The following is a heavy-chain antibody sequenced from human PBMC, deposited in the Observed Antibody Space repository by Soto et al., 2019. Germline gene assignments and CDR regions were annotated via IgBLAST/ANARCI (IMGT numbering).Heavy chain of an antibody. CDR1: GYTVSGYT. V-gene: IGHV1-3*01. D-gene: IGHD3-10*01. Sequence: VALIKVSCYASGYTVSGYTLRWVSEASGHRLVALGWINAGNGNTKYSQKFQGRVTITRDTSASTAYMELSSLRSEDTAVYYCARDRGWGMVRTKKTNDVFDIWGQGTMVTVSS. J-gene: IGHJ3*02. CDR2: INAGNGNT. CDR3: ARDRGWGMVRTKKTNDVFDI.